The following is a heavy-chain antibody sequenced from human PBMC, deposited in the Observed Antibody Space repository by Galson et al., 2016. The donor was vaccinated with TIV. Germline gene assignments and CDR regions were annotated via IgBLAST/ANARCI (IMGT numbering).Heavy chain of an antibody. CDR2: IYPGDSDT. D-gene: IGHD4-17*01. J-gene: IGHJ4*02. CDR3: ARGLDYGDRRGWEY. CDR1: GSRFTNHW. V-gene: IGHV5-51*01. Sequence: QSGAEVKKPGESLKISCKASGSRFTNHWIGWVRQMPGKGLEWMGVIYPGDSDTRYSPSFQGQVTISADKSSSTAHLQWSSLKASDTAMYYCARGLDYGDRRGWEYWGQGTLVTVSS.